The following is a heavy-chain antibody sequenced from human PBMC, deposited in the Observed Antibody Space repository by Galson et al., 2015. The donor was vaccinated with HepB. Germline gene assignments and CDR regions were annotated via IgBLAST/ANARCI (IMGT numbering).Heavy chain of an antibody. CDR1: GDSVSSNSVA. CDR2: TYYRSKWYN. J-gene: IGHJ4*02. V-gene: IGHV6-1*01. Sequence: CAISGDSVSSNSVAWNWIRQSPSRGLEWLGRTYYRSKWYNNYAISVKSRISVNPDTSKNQFSLQLTSVTPDDTAVYYCARDSGAGGFDYWGQGTLVTVSS. D-gene: IGHD3-16*01. CDR3: ARDSGAGGFDY.